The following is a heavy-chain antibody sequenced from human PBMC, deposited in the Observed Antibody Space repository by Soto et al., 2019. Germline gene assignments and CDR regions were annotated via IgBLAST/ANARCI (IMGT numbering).Heavy chain of an antibody. CDR3: ARDPIGAGDAFDI. V-gene: IGHV1-46*01. D-gene: IGHD6-6*01. CDR1: GYTFTSYA. CDR2: INPSGGST. Sequence: ASVKVSCKASGYTFTSYAMHWVRQAPGQGLEWMGIINPSGGSTSYAQKFQGRVTMTRDTSTSTVYMELSSLRSEDTAVYYCARDPIGAGDAFDIWGQGTMVTVSS. J-gene: IGHJ3*02.